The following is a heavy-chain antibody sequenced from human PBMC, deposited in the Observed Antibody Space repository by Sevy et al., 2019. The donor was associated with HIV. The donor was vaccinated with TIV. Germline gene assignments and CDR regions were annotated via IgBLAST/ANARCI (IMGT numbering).Heavy chain of an antibody. CDR2: ISSSSSYI. CDR3: ARDRRWFGALYVDY. V-gene: IGHV3-21*01. D-gene: IGHD3-10*01. J-gene: IGHJ4*02. CDR1: GFTFSSYS. Sequence: GGSLRLSCAASGFTFSSYSMNWVRQAPGKGLEWVSSISSSSSYIYYADSVKGRFTISRDNAKNSLYLQMNSLRAEDTAVYYCARDRRWFGALYVDYWGQGTLVTVSA.